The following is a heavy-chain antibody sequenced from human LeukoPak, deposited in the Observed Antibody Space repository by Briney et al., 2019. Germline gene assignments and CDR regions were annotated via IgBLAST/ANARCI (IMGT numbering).Heavy chain of an antibody. CDR2: IIPIFGTA. D-gene: IGHD3-3*01. CDR1: GGTSSSYA. J-gene: IGHJ5*02. CDR3: ARTIFGVVIPPENGFDP. V-gene: IGHV1-69*05. Sequence: EASVKVSCKASGGTSSSYAISWVRQAPGQGLEWMGGIIPIFGTANYAQKFQGRVTITTDESTSTAYMELSSLRSEDTAVYYCARTIFGVVIPPENGFDPWGQGTLVTVSS.